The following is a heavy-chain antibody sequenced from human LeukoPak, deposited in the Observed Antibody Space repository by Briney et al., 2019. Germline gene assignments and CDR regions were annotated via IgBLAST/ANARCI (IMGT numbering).Heavy chain of an antibody. Sequence: ASVKVSCKVSGYTLTELSMHWVRQAPGKGLEWMGGFDPEDGETIYAQKFQGRVTMTEDTSTDTAYMELNSLRSEDTAVYYCATSIAVAGTTNFDYWGQGTLVTVSS. CDR1: GYTLTELS. D-gene: IGHD6-19*01. J-gene: IGHJ4*02. CDR2: FDPEDGET. V-gene: IGHV1-24*01. CDR3: ATSIAVAGTTNFDY.